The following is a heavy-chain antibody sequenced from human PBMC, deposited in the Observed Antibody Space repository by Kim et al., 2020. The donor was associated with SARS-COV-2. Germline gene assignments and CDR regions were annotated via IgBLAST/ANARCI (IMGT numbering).Heavy chain of an antibody. V-gene: IGHV4-34*01. D-gene: IGHD1-1*01. J-gene: IGHJ4*02. CDR3: ARGSQLERLYYFDY. Sequence: NPSLKSRVTISVDTSKSQFSLKLSSVTAADTAVYYCARGSQLERLYYFDYWGQGTLVTVSS.